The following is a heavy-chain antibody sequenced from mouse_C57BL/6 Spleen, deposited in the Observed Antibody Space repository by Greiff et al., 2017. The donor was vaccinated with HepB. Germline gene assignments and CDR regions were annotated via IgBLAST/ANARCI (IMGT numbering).Heavy chain of an antibody. D-gene: IGHD1-1*01. CDR3: ARSATTVVEGFAY. CDR1: GYTFTSYW. V-gene: IGHV1-69*01. Sequence: QVQLQQPGAELVMPGASVKLSCKASGYTFTSYWMHWVKQRPGQGLEWIGEIDPSDSYTNYNQKFKGKSTLTVDKSSSTAYMQLSSLTSEDSAVYYCARSATTVVEGFAYWCQGTLVTVSA. J-gene: IGHJ3*01. CDR2: IDPSDSYT.